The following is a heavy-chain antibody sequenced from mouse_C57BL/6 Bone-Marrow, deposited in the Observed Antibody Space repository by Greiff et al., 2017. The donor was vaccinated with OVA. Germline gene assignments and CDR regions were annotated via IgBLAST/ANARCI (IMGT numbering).Heavy chain of an antibody. CDR3: ARSGLWSYWYFDV. CDR2: INPNNGGT. Sequence: VQLQQSGPELVKPGASVKISCKASGYTFTDYYMNWVKQSHGKSLEWIGDINPNNGGTSYNQKFKGKATLTAEKSSSTAYMQLSSLTSEDSAVYFCARSGLWSYWYFDVWGTGTTVTVSS. J-gene: IGHJ1*03. CDR1: GYTFTDYY. V-gene: IGHV1-26*01. D-gene: IGHD1-1*02.